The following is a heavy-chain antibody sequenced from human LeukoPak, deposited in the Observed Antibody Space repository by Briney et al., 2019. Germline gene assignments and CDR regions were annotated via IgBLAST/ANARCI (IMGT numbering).Heavy chain of an antibody. V-gene: IGHV3-53*04. CDR1: GFTVSSNY. CDR3: ARDLCYYDSSGYYPLCYGMDV. J-gene: IGHJ6*02. D-gene: IGHD3-22*01. CDR2: IYSGVST. Sequence: GGSLRLSCAASGFTVSSNYMSWVRQAPGKGLEWVSVIYSGVSTYYTDSVKGRFTISRHNSKNTLYLQMNSLRAEDTAVYYCARDLCYYDSSGYYPLCYGMDVWGQGTTVTVSS.